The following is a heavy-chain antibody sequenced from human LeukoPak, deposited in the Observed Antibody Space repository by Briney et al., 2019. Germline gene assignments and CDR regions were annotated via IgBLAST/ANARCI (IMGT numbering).Heavy chain of an antibody. CDR2: IWYDASKK. J-gene: IGHJ4*02. CDR3: ARDPPKASGSYFVGGPDY. Sequence: PGRSLRLSCAASGFSFSTYGIHWVRQAPGKGLEWVAMIWYDASKKYFADSVKGRFTISRDNSKNTLYLETNSLRVEDTAVYYCARDPPKASGSYFVGGPDYWGQGTPVTVSS. V-gene: IGHV3-33*01. CDR1: GFSFSTYG. D-gene: IGHD3-10*01.